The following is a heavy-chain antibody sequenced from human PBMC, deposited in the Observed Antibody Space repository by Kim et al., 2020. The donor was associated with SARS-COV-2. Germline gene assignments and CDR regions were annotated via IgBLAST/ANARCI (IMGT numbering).Heavy chain of an antibody. CDR2: IDPSDSYT. CDR3: ASYHYDSSGYYLDY. CDR1: GYSFTSYW. J-gene: IGHJ4*02. V-gene: IGHV5-10-1*01. D-gene: IGHD3-22*01. Sequence: GESLKISCKGSGYSFTSYWISWVRQMPGKGLEWMGRIDPSDSYTNYSPSFQGHVTISADKSISTAYLQWSNLKASDTAMYYCASYHYDSSGYYLDYWGQGTLVTVSS.